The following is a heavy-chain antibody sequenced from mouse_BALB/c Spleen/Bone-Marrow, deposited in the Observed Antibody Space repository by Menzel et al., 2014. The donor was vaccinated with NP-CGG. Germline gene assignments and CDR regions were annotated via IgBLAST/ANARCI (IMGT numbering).Heavy chain of an antibody. CDR1: GFSLTSYG. D-gene: IGHD1-2*01. CDR3: ARNWGYGYLFYAMDY. Sequence: QVQLKESGPGLVQPSQSLSITCTVSGFSLTSYGVHWVRQTPGKGLEWLGVICSGGSTDYNAAFISRLSISKDNSKSQVFFKMNSLQADDTAIYYCARNWGYGYLFYAMDYWGQGTSVTVSS. J-gene: IGHJ4*01. CDR2: ICSGGST. V-gene: IGHV2-4-1*01.